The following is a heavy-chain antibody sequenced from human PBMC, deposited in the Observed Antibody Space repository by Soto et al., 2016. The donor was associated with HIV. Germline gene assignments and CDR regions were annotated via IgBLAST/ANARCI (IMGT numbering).Heavy chain of an antibody. CDR3: ARGGLVGATELRTPDGYEI. J-gene: IGHJ3*02. CDR2: ISGSGGST. CDR1: RFTFSSYA. V-gene: IGHV3-23*01. D-gene: IGHD1-26*01. Sequence: EVQLLESGGGLVQPGGSLRLSCAASRFTFSSYAMSWVRQAPGKGLEWVSVISGSGGSTYYADSVKGRFTISRDNSKNTLYLQMNSLRVEDTAVYYCARGGLVGATELRTPDGYEIWGQGTLVIVSS.